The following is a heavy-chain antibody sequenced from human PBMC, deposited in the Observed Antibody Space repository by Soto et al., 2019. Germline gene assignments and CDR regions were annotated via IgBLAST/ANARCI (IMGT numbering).Heavy chain of an antibody. CDR3: ARDRGYDAHDYYYNAMDV. V-gene: IGHV3-21*01. Sequence: SGGSLRLSCISSGFTFRTYTMNWFRQAPGKGLEWVSGIRGFSPYTFYAESVKGRFTISRDNAKNSLYLQMNSLRAEDTAVYYCARDRGYDAHDYYYNAMDVWGQGTTVTVSS. J-gene: IGHJ6*02. CDR2: IRGFSPYT. CDR1: GFTFRTYT. D-gene: IGHD2-15*01.